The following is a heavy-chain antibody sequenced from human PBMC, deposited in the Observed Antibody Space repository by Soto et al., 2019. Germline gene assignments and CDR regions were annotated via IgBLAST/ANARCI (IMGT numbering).Heavy chain of an antibody. V-gene: IGHV3-33*01. J-gene: IGHJ4*02. D-gene: IGHD1-1*01. Sequence: QVQLVESGGGVVQPGRSLRLSCAASGFTFSSYGMHWVRQAPGKGLEWVAVIWYDGSNKYYADSVKGRFTISRDNSKNTLYLQMNSLRAEDTAVYYCAREGRERLYYFDYWGPGTLVTVSS. CDR2: IWYDGSNK. CDR1: GFTFSSYG. CDR3: AREGRERLYYFDY.